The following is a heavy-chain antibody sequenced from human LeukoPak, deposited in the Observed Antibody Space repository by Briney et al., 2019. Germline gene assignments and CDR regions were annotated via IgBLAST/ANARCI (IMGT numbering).Heavy chain of an antibody. CDR2: IYYSEST. CDR1: GVSISSRSYY. CDR3: ARWNNWVTYFDY. Sequence: PSETLSLTCNVSGVSISSRSYYWGWIRQPPGKGLEWIGCIYYSESTYYNPSLQSRVRISVDTSKNQFSLKLNSVTAADTAVYYCARWNNWVTYFDYWGQGTLVTVSS. D-gene: IGHD1-20*01. J-gene: IGHJ4*02. V-gene: IGHV4-39*07.